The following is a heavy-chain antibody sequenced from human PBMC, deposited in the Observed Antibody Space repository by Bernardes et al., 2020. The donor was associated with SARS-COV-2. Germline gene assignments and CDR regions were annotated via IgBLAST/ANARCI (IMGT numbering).Heavy chain of an antibody. CDR2: INGDGSSI. CDR3: ARGSGNYYFDY. J-gene: IGHJ4*02. Sequence: GGSLRLSCAASGFTFSSYWMHWVRQGPGKGPVWVSRINGDGSSINYADSVKGRFTISRDNARNTLYLEMNSLRAEDTAVYYCARGSGNYYFDYWGQGTLVTVSS. V-gene: IGHV3-74*01. D-gene: IGHD1-26*01. CDR1: GFTFSSYW.